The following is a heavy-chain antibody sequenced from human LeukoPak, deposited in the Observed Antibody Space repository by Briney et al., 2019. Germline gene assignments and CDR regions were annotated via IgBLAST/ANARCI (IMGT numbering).Heavy chain of an antibody. CDR2: IYYSGST. CDR1: GGSISSNNYY. CDR3: ARCTVITTNTIDY. J-gene: IGHJ4*02. Sequence: SETLSLTCTVSGGSISSNNYYWSWIRQHPGKGLEWIGYIYYSGSTYYNPSLKGRVTISVDTSKNQFSLKLSSVTAADTAVYYCARCTVITTNTIDYWGQGTLVTVSS. V-gene: IGHV4-31*03. D-gene: IGHD3-16*01.